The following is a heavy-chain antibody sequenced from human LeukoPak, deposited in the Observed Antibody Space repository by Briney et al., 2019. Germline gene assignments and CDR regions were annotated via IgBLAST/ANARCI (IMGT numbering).Heavy chain of an antibody. CDR3: AKDIGGSYSIFDY. J-gene: IGHJ4*02. D-gene: IGHD1-26*01. CDR1: GFTFSSYA. CDR2: ISWNSGSI. V-gene: IGHV3-9*01. Sequence: GRSLRLSCAASGFTFSSYAMHWVRQAPGKGLEWVSSISWNSGSIGYADSVKGRFTISRDNAKNSLYLQMNSLRPEDTALYYCAKDIGGSYSIFDYWGQGTLVTVSS.